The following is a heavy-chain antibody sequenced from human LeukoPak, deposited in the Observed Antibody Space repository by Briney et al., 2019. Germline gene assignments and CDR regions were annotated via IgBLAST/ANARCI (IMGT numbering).Heavy chain of an antibody. D-gene: IGHD3-22*01. CDR1: GFTFSSYS. CDR3: AKTAPYYDSSGYYPDY. J-gene: IGHJ4*02. CDR2: ISGSGGST. V-gene: IGHV3-23*01. Sequence: PGGSLRLSCAASGFTFSSYSMNWVRQAPGKGLEWVSAISGSGGSTYYADSVKGRFTISRDNSKNTLYLQMNSLRAEDTAVYYCAKTAPYYDSSGYYPDYWGQGTLVTVSS.